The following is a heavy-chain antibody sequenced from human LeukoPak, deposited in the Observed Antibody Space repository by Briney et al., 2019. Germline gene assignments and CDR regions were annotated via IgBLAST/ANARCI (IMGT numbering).Heavy chain of an antibody. CDR2: LSYTGKT. J-gene: IGHJ4*02. Sequence: PSETLSLTCVVSGASVSISHWNWIRQLPGKGLEWIGCLSYTGKTDYNPSLTSRVTISLDTSKNQVSLKLRSVTAAETAVYYCSEGYFEPFDHWGQGTLVTVSS. V-gene: IGHV4-59*02. CDR3: SEGYFEPFDH. D-gene: IGHD2/OR15-2a*01. CDR1: GASVSISH.